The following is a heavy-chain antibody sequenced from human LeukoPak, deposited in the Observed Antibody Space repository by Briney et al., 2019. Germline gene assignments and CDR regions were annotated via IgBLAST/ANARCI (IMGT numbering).Heavy chain of an antibody. Sequence: GSLRLSCAASGFTFSSYAMHWVRQAPGKGLAWVAVISYDGSNKYYADSVKGRFTISRDNSKNTLYLQMNSLRAEDTAVYYCAREGGYCSGGSCYSVPWGQGTLVTVSS. D-gene: IGHD2-15*01. CDR2: ISYDGSNK. V-gene: IGHV3-30-3*01. CDR3: AREGGYCSGGSCYSVP. CDR1: GFTFSSYA. J-gene: IGHJ5*02.